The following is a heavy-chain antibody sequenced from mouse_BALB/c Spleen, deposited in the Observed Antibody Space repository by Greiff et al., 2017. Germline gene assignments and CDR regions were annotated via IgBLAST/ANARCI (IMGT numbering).Heavy chain of an antibody. V-gene: IGHV5-6*01. CDR2: ISSGGSYT. CDR1: GFTFSSYG. Sequence: EVHLVESGGDLVKPGGSLKLSCAASGFTFSSYGMSWVRQTPDKRLEWVATISSGGSYTYYPDSVKGRFTISRDNAKNTLYLQMSSLKSEDTAMYYCARRGGDGYSYAMDYWGQGTSVTVSS. D-gene: IGHD2-3*01. CDR3: ARRGGDGYSYAMDY. J-gene: IGHJ4*01.